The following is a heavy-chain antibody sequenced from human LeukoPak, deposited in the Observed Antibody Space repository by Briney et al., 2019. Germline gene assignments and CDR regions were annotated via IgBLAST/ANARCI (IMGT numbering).Heavy chain of an antibody. CDR2: ISSSSSYI. D-gene: IGHD3-22*01. CDR3: ARDYAEYTYYYDSSGQGFDY. J-gene: IGHJ4*02. CDR1: GFTFSSYS. V-gene: IGHV3-21*01. Sequence: GGSLRLSCAASGFTFSSYSMNWVRQAPGKGLEWVSSISSSSSYIYYADSVKGRFTISRDNAKNSLYLQMNSLRAEDTAVYYCARDYAEYTYYYDSSGQGFDYWGQGTLVTVSS.